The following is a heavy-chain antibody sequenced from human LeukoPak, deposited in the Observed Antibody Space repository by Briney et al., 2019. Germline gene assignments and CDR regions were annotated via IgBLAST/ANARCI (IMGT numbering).Heavy chain of an antibody. CDR2: ISYDGYDQ. CDR1: GFTFNDYA. V-gene: IGHV3-30-3*01. CDR3: ARDFFPIVDSSWYEIGY. D-gene: IGHD6-13*01. J-gene: IGHJ4*02. Sequence: GGSRRLSCAASGFTFNDYAMYWVRQAPGKGLEWVTLISYDGYDQSYADSVRGRFTISRDNSKNTLYLQMDSLRTEDTAVYYCARDFFPIVDSSWYEIGYWGQGTLVTVSS.